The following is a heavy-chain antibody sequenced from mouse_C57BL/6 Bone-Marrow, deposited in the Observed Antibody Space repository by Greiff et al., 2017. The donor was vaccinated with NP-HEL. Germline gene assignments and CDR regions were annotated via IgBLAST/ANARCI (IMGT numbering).Heavy chain of an antibody. CDR3: ASLTTVGYFDF. CDR2: IYPNNGGN. J-gene: IGHJ1*03. CDR1: GFTFSDYS. Sequence: EVKLQQSGPGLVKPGASVKISCTASGFTFSDYSMHWVQQSPGKSLEWIGYIYPNNGGNGYNQKLKGQATLTVDKSSSTAYMELRSLTSEDSAVYYCASLTTVGYFDFWGTGTTVTVSS. V-gene: IGHV1-34*01. D-gene: IGHD1-1*01.